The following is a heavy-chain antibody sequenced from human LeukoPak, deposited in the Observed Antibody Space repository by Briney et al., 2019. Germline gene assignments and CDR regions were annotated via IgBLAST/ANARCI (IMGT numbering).Heavy chain of an antibody. Sequence: PGGSLRLSCAASGFTYDDYAMHWVRQAPGKGLEWVSGISWNSGGIAYADSVKGRFTISRDNAKNSLYLQMNSLIPEDMALYYCAKDNGRIVGPTGFFDYWGQGTLVTVSS. CDR2: ISWNSGGI. CDR3: AKDNGRIVGPTGFFDY. D-gene: IGHD1-26*01. J-gene: IGHJ4*02. CDR1: GFTYDDYA. V-gene: IGHV3-9*03.